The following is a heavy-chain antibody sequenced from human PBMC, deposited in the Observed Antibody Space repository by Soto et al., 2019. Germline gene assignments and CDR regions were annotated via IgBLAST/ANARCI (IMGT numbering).Heavy chain of an antibody. J-gene: IGHJ4*02. Sequence: ASVTVSCKASGYTFTSYYMHWVRQAPGQGLEWMGIINPSGGSTSYAQKFQGRVTMTRDTSTSTVYMELSSLRSEDTAVYYCAIDFWSGYIDYWGQGTLVTVSS. CDR2: INPSGGST. CDR3: AIDFWSGYIDY. V-gene: IGHV1-46*03. D-gene: IGHD3-3*01. CDR1: GYTFTSYY.